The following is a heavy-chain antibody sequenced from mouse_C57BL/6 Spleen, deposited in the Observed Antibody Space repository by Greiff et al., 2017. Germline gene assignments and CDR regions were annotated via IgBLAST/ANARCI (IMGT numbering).Heavy chain of an antibody. J-gene: IGHJ2*01. V-gene: IGHV5-6*01. CDR1: GFTFSSYG. D-gene: IGHD2-2*01. CDR3: ANGLSYYFDY. Sequence: EVQLVESGGDLVKPGGSLKLSCAASGFTFSSYGMSWVRQTPDKRLEWVATISSGGSYTFYPDSVKGRFTISRDNAKNTLYLQMSSLKSEDTAMYCCANGLSYYFDYWGQGTTLTVSS. CDR2: ISSGGSYT.